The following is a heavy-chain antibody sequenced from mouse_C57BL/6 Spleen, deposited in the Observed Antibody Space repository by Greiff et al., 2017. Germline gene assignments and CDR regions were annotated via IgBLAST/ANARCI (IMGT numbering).Heavy chain of an antibody. CDR1: GFTFSSYG. Sequence: EVQRVESGGDLVKPGGSLKLSCAASGFTFSSYGMSWVRQTPDKRLEWVATISSGGSYTYYPDSVKGRFTISRDNAKNTLYLQMSSLKSEDTAMYYCARKGVTTGDYYAMDYWGQGTSVTVSS. CDR3: ARKGVTTGDYYAMDY. J-gene: IGHJ4*01. CDR2: ISSGGSYT. V-gene: IGHV5-6*01. D-gene: IGHD2-2*01.